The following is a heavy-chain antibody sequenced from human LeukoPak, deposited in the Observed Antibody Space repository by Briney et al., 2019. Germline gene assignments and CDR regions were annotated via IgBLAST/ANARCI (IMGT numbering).Heavy chain of an antibody. V-gene: IGHV3-64*01. CDR3: ARAQTSGWLYY. CDR2: TSSDGGST. Sequence: GGSLRLSCAASGFTFSDYYMSWIRQAPGKGLEYVSATSSDGGSTYYANSVKGRFTISRDNSKNTLYLQMGSLRAGDMAVYYCARAQTSGWLYYWGQGTLVTVSS. CDR1: GFTFSDYY. D-gene: IGHD6-19*01. J-gene: IGHJ4*02.